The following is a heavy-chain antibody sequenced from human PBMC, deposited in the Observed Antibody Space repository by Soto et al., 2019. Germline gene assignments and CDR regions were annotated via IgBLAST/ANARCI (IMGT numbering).Heavy chain of an antibody. V-gene: IGHV3-23*01. J-gene: IGHJ6*02. CDR2: ISGSGGST. CDR3: AKGESIAAAGTYYYCGMDG. D-gene: IGHD6-13*01. CDR1: GFTFSSYA. Sequence: GGSLRLSCAASGFTFSSYAMSWVRQAPGKGLEWVSAISGSGGSTYYADSVKGRFTISRDNSKNTLYLQMNSLRAEDTAVYYCAKGESIAAAGTYYYCGMDGWGQGTTVTVSS.